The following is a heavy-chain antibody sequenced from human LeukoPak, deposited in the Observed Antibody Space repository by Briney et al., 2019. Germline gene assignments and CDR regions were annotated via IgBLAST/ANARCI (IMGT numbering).Heavy chain of an antibody. Sequence: SETLSLTCTVSGGSITSYYWSWIRQPPGRGLEWIGYIYYSGRTTDNPSLKSRVTISVDTSKNQFSLKLSSVTAADTAVYYCARVRVAVAGDAFDIWGQGTMVTVSS. V-gene: IGHV4-59*01. CDR2: IYYSGRT. J-gene: IGHJ3*02. D-gene: IGHD6-19*01. CDR3: ARVRVAVAGDAFDI. CDR1: GGSITSYY.